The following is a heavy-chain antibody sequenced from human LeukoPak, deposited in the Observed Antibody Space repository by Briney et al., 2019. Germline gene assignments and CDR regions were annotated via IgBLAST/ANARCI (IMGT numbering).Heavy chain of an antibody. D-gene: IGHD3-10*01. Sequence: GGSLSLSCAASGLTPSSNYMSWVRQAPGKELKSVSVIYSGGSTYYADSVKRRFTISGDIYKHALFLQMSSLRAEDTAVDYCARGDLDGSIFDYWGQGTLVSVS. V-gene: IGHV3-53*01. J-gene: IGHJ4*02. CDR2: IYSGGST. CDR3: ARGDLDGSIFDY. CDR1: GLTPSSNY.